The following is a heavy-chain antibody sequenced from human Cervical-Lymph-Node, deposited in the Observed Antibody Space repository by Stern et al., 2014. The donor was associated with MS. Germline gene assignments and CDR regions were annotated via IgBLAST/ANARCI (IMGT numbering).Heavy chain of an antibody. D-gene: IGHD4-23*01. CDR2: IWYEESNR. J-gene: IGHJ1*01. Sequence: VQLLESGGGVAQPGRSLRLSCAASGFTFSSSGMHWVRQAPGKGLERLAIIWYEESNRYYADSVKGRFTISRDNSKNTLYLQMNSLRAEDTAVYYCAREGGNTAEYFQHWGQGTLVTVSS. V-gene: IGHV3-33*01. CDR3: AREGGNTAEYFQH. CDR1: GFTFSSSG.